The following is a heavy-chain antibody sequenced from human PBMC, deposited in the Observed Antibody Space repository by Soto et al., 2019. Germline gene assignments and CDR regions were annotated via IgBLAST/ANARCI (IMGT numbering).Heavy chain of an antibody. V-gene: IGHV3-23*01. D-gene: IGHD6-13*01. J-gene: IGHJ4*02. Sequence: EVQLLESGGGLVEPGGSLRLSCAASGFTFSRHAMSWVRQAPGKGLEWVSTLSAFDNTYYADSVKGRIIISRDISKNTLSLQMNSLRVADTAVYYCAKDPRAYSTNMGYYFDYWGQGSLVTVSS. CDR1: GFTFSRHA. CDR3: AKDPRAYSTNMGYYFDY. CDR2: LSAFDNT.